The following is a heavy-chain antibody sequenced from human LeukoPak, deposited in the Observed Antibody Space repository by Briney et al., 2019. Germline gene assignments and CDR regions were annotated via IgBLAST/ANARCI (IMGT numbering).Heavy chain of an antibody. D-gene: IGHD4-23*01. Sequence: PGGSLRLSCAASGFTFSSYEMHWVRQAPGKGLEWVSYISSSGTTIYYADSVKGRFTISRDNAKNSLYLQMNSLRAEDTAVYYCARGATVDLNYYYYMDVWGKGTTVTISS. CDR3: ARGATVDLNYYYYMDV. V-gene: IGHV3-48*03. J-gene: IGHJ6*03. CDR2: ISSSGTTI. CDR1: GFTFSSYE.